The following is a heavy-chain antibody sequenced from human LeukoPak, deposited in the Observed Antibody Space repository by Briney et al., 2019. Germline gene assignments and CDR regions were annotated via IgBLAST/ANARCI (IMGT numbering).Heavy chain of an antibody. V-gene: IGHV3-74*01. CDR2: IKSDGST. D-gene: IGHD3-22*01. J-gene: IGHJ1*01. Sequence: GGSLRLSCAASGFTFSSYWMHWVRQAPGKGLVWVSRIKSDGSTRYADSVKGRFTISRDNAENTISLQMNSLRAEDTGVYYCARAPSEIGGYYPEYFRHWGQGTLVTVSP. CDR1: GFTFSSYW. CDR3: ARAPSEIGGYYPEYFRH.